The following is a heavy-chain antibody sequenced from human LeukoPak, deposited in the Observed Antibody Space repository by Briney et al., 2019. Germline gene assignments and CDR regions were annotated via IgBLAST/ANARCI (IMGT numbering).Heavy chain of an antibody. CDR1: GYTFTSYD. Sequence: ASVKVSCKASGYTFTSYDISWVRQAPGQGLEWMGWISAYNGNTNYAQKLQGRVAMTTDTSTSTAYMELRSLRSDDTAVYYCARDWGITIFGVDDYWGQGTLVTVSS. J-gene: IGHJ4*02. CDR2: ISAYNGNT. D-gene: IGHD3-3*01. V-gene: IGHV1-18*01. CDR3: ARDWGITIFGVDDY.